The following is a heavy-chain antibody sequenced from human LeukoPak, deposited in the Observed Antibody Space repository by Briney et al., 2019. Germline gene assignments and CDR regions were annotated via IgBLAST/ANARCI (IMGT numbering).Heavy chain of an antibody. CDR1: GYTFTSYG. CDR3: ARDRGYSGYDPPGAFDI. J-gene: IGHJ3*02. Sequence: ASVTGSCKASGYTFTSYGICWVRQAPGQGREWMGWISAYNGNTNYTQKRQGRVTMSTDTSTSTAYMELRSLRSDDTAVYYCARDRGYSGYDPPGAFDIWGQGTMVTVSS. CDR2: ISAYNGNT. V-gene: IGHV1-18*01. D-gene: IGHD5-12*01.